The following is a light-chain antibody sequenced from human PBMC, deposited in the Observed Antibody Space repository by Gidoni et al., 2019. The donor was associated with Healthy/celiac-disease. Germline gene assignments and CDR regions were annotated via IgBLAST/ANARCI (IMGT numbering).Light chain of an antibody. J-gene: IGKJ3*01. CDR1: QSVSSN. V-gene: IGKV3-15*01. CDR3: QQYNNWPPLFT. Sequence: EIVMTQSPATLSVSPGERATLSCRASQSVSSNLALYTQKPGQAPRLLIYGASTRATGIPARFSGSGSGTEFTLTISSLQSEDFAVYYCQQYNNWPPLFTFGPGTKVDIK. CDR2: GAS.